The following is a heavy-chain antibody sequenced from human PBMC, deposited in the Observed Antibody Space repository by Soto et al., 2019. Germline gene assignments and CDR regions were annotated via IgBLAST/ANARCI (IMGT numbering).Heavy chain of an antibody. CDR1: GFTFTAYG. Sequence: GASVKVSCKASGFTFTAYGITWVRQAPGQGLEWMGWISPYNGNTNYAQKLQGRVTTTTDTSTSTAYMELRSLRSDDTAMYYCARNELPNNWFDPWGQGTLVTVSS. CDR3: ARNELPNNWFDP. CDR2: ISPYNGNT. V-gene: IGHV1-18*01. J-gene: IGHJ5*02. D-gene: IGHD1-7*01.